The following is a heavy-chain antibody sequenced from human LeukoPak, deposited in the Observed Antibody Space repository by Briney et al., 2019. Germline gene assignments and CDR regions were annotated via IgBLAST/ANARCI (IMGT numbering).Heavy chain of an antibody. CDR2: IWYDGSNK. CDR3: ARDHSSGYYFDY. J-gene: IGHJ4*02. CDR1: GFTFSSYG. D-gene: IGHD3-22*01. V-gene: IGHV3-33*01. Sequence: GRSLRLSCAASGFTFSSYGMHWVRQAPGKGLEWVAVIWYDGSNKYYADSVKGQFTISRDNSKNTLYLQMNSLRAEDTAVYYCARDHSSGYYFDYWGQGTLVTVSS.